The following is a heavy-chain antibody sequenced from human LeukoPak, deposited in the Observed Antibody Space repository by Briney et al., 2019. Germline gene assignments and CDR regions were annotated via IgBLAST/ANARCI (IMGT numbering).Heavy chain of an antibody. Sequence: PGGSLKLSCSASGXSFSGSAMHWVRQASGKGLEWVGRIRSKANSYATAYAASVKSRFTISRDDSKNTAYLQMNSLKTEDTAVYYCTGGFYCSSTSCYENYGMDVWGQGTTVTVSS. V-gene: IGHV3-73*01. J-gene: IGHJ6*02. CDR2: IRSKANSYAT. CDR1: GXSFSGSA. D-gene: IGHD2-2*01. CDR3: TGGFYCSSTSCYENYGMDV.